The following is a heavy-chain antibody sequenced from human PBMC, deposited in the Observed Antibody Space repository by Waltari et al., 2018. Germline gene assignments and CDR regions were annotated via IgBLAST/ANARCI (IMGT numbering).Heavy chain of an antibody. D-gene: IGHD1-20*01. CDR2: INPNSGGT. J-gene: IGHJ4*02. CDR1: GSPFTGYY. V-gene: IGHV1-2*06. Sequence: QVQLVQSGAEVKKPGASVKVSCKASGSPFTGYYMHWGRQAPGQGLEWMGRINPNSGGTNYAQKFQGRVTMTRDTSISTAYMELSRLRSDDTAVYYCARLGMSGTTVEDYWGQGTLVTVSS. CDR3: ARLGMSGTTVEDY.